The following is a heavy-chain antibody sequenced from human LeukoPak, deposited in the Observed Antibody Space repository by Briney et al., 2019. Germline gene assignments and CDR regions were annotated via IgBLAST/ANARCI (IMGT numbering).Heavy chain of an antibody. CDR1: GFTFSGSA. J-gene: IGHJ4*02. CDR2: IRSKANSYAT. Sequence: GGSLTLSCAASGFTFSGSAMHWVRQASGKGLEWGGRIRSKANSYATAYAASVKGRFTISRDDSKNTAYLQMNSLKTEDTAVYYCTRRGGNAGFDFDYWGQGTLVTVSS. V-gene: IGHV3-73*01. CDR3: TRRGGNAGFDFDY. D-gene: IGHD2-15*01.